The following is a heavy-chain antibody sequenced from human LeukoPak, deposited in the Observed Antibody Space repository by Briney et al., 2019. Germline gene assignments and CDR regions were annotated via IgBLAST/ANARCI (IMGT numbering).Heavy chain of an antibody. D-gene: IGHD3-9*01. CDR2: ISGGAGST. J-gene: IGHJ6*02. V-gene: IGHV3-23*01. Sequence: GGSLRLSCSASGFTLRSFAMSWVRQAPGKGLEWVSVISGGAGSTFYADSVKGRFTISRDDSESTVSLQMNSLRAEDTAQYYCAKVVKTGTRLPWGYGMDGWGQGTTVTVSS. CDR3: AKVVKTGTRLPWGYGMDG. CDR1: GFTLRSFA.